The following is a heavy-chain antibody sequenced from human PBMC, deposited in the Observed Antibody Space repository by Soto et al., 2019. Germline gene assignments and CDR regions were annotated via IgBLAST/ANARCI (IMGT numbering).Heavy chain of an antibody. V-gene: IGHV3-11*01. J-gene: IGHJ4*02. CDR3: ARNGLRYFDWSPGFDY. D-gene: IGHD3-9*01. Sequence: GGSLRLSCAASGFTFSDHYMSWIRQAPGKGLEWVSYISSSGSTIYYADSMKGRFTISRDNAKKSLYLQMNSLRAEDTAVYYCARNGLRYFDWSPGFDYWGQGTLVTVSS. CDR2: ISSSGSTI. CDR1: GFTFSDHY.